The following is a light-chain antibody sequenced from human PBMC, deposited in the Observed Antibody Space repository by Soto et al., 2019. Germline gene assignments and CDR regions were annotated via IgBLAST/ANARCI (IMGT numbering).Light chain of an antibody. J-gene: IGLJ1*01. CDR3: MSYAGSNTYV. CDR1: RNDIGAYEL. V-gene: IGLV2-8*01. Sequence: QSALTLPPSASGSPGQSVTISCTGTRNDIGAYELVSWYQHHPGKAPKLIIYEVVQRPSGVPDRFSGSKSGNTAPLTVSGLQAADEADYYFMSYAGSNTYVFGTGTQVTVL. CDR2: EVV.